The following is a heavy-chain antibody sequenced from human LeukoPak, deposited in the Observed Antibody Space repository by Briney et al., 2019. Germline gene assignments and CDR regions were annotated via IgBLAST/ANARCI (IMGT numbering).Heavy chain of an antibody. D-gene: IGHD6-6*01. CDR3: ARGPNSNWSGLDF. CDR1: GFSFSGHW. CDR2: ISPTGSTT. J-gene: IGHJ4*02. V-gene: IGHV3-74*01. Sequence: GGSLRLSCTASGFSFSGHWMHWARQLPGKGLVWFSRISPTGSTTSYADSVRGRFTVSRDNAKNTLYLQVNNLRAEDTAVYYCARGPNSNWSGLDFWGQGTLLTVSS.